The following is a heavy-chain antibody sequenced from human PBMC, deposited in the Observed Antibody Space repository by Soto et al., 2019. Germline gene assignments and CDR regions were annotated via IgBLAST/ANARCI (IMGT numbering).Heavy chain of an antibody. J-gene: IGHJ4*02. Sequence: QVQLVQSGAEVSKPGSSVKVSCKASGGTFSSYTIRWVRPATGQGLAWMGRIIPILGIANHAQKFQGRVTITPNKSTSQAYLELSRLRSEDTAVYYCASSRYDYGDYDTYDYWGQGTLVTDSS. V-gene: IGHV1-69*02. D-gene: IGHD4-17*01. CDR2: IIPILGIA. CDR3: ASSRYDYGDYDTYDY. CDR1: GGTFSSYT.